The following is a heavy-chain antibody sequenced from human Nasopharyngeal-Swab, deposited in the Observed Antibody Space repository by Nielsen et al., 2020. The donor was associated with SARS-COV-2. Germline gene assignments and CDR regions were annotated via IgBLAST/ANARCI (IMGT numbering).Heavy chain of an antibody. V-gene: IGHV3-33*01. CDR2: IWNDGGNK. CDR3: ARAGALSAGTPTSWIDY. D-gene: IGHD1-7*01. Sequence: GESLKISCATSVFTFTTYGMHWFRQSLGKGLEWVAVIWNDGGNKYYADSVKGRFTISRDNSMNTLYLQMNSLRAEDTAVYYCARAGALSAGTPTSWIDYWGQGTLVTVSS. J-gene: IGHJ4*02. CDR1: VFTFTTYG.